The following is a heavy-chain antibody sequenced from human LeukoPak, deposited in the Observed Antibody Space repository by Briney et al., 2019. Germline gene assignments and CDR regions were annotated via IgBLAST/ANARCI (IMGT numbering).Heavy chain of an antibody. CDR2: IYYSGST. Sequence: SETLSLTCTVSGGSISSYYWSWIRQPPGKGLEWTGYIYYSGSTNYNPSLKSRVTISVDTSKNQFSLKLSSVTAADTAVYYCAGGSGYPFDYWGQGTLVTVSS. D-gene: IGHD3-3*01. V-gene: IGHV4-59*01. CDR1: GGSISSYY. CDR3: AGGSGYPFDY. J-gene: IGHJ4*02.